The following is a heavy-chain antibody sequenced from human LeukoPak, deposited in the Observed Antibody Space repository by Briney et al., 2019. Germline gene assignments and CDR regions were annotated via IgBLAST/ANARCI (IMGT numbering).Heavy chain of an antibody. Sequence: GGSLRLTCAASGFTFSSYTMNWVRQAPGKGLEWVSSIIGSSSYTYYADSVKGRFTISRDNAKNSLYLQMNSLRAEDTAVYYCARVAVAGTWWFDPWGQGTLVTVSS. CDR1: GFTFSSYT. J-gene: IGHJ5*02. CDR3: ARVAVAGTWWFDP. CDR2: IIGSSSYT. V-gene: IGHV3-21*01. D-gene: IGHD6-19*01.